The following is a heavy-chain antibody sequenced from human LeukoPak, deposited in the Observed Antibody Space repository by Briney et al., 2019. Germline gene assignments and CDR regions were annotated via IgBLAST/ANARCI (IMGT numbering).Heavy chain of an antibody. Sequence: PGGSLRLSCAASGFTFDDYAMHWVRQAPGKGLEWVSGISWNSGSIGYADSVKGRFTISRDNAKNSLYLQMDSLRAEDTAVYYCATVLSSLDWGQGTLVTVSS. J-gene: IGHJ4*02. CDR2: ISWNSGSI. V-gene: IGHV3-9*01. CDR3: ATVLSSLD. D-gene: IGHD2-8*02. CDR1: GFTFDDYA.